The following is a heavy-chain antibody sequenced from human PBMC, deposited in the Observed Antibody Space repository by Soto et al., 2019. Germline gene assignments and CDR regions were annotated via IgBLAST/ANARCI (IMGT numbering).Heavy chain of an antibody. V-gene: IGHV5-51*01. Sequence: PGESLKISCKGSGYTFTNNWVGWVRQMPGKGLEWMGIIYPGDSDTRYSPSFQGQVTISVDKSIATAYLQWSSLKASDTAMCYCARRSEYHYGSGKYYGLDVWGQGTTVTVSS. CDR1: GYTFTNNW. CDR3: ARRSEYHYGSGKYYGLDV. J-gene: IGHJ6*02. CDR2: IYPGDSDT. D-gene: IGHD3-10*01.